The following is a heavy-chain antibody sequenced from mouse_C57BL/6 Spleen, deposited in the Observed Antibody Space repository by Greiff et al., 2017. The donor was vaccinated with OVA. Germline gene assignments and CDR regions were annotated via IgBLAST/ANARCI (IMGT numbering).Heavy chain of an antibody. CDR1: GFTFTDYY. J-gene: IGHJ4*01. Sequence: EVQLQQSGPELVKPGASVKISCTASGFTFTDYYMDWVKQSPEKSLEWIGDINPNNGGTNYNQKFKGKATLTVDKSSSTTYLELRSLTSEDAADEYYASRRGAMECWGKGTSVTVSS. CDR3: ASRRGAMEC. V-gene: IGHV1-18*01. CDR2: INPNNGGT.